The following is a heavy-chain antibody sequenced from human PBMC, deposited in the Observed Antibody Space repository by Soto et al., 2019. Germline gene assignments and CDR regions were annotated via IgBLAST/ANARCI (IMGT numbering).Heavy chain of an antibody. V-gene: IGHV1-18*01. D-gene: IGHD3-10*01. CDR2: ISTYNGNT. CDR3: ARRMLRGVGSDY. Sequence: QVQLVQSGAEVKKPGASVKVSCKASGYTFTSYGISWVRQAPGQGLEWKGWISTYNGNTKYAQKLQGRVTMTTEPSRRTAKMELRSLRSNDTAVFYCARRMLRGVGSDYWGPGTLVTVSS. CDR1: GYTFTSYG. J-gene: IGHJ4*02.